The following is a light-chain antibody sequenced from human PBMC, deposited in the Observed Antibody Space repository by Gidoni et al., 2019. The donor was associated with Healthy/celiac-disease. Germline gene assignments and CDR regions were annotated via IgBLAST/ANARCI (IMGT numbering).Light chain of an antibody. Sequence: DIQMTQSPSSLSASVGDRVTITCRASQSISSYLNWYQQKPGKAPKLLSYATSSLQSGVPSRVSGCGSETDFTLTISSLQPEDFATYYWHDSYSTPHTFGGGTKLEIK. CDR3: HDSYSTPHT. CDR1: QSISSY. V-gene: IGKV1-39*01. J-gene: IGKJ4*01. CDR2: ATS.